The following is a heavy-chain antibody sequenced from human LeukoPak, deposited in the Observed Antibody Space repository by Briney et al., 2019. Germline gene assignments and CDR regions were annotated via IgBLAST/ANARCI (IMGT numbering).Heavy chain of an antibody. Sequence: GASVKVSCKASGYTFSGYYMHWVRQAPGQGLEWMGWINPNSGGTNYAQKFQGRVTMTRDTSISTAYMELSRLRSDDTAVYYCARDPGTMVRGVIRWMDVWGKGATVTVSS. V-gene: IGHV1-2*02. J-gene: IGHJ6*04. CDR3: ARDPGTMVRGVIRWMDV. CDR2: INPNSGGT. CDR1: GYTFSGYY. D-gene: IGHD3-10*01.